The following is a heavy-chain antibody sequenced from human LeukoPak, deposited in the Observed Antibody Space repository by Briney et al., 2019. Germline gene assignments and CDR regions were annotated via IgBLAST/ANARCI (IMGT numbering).Heavy chain of an antibody. CDR2: TNPNSGNT. V-gene: IGHV1-8*01. Sequence: ASVTVSCKASGYTFTSYDINWVRQATGQGLEWMGWTNPNSGNTGYAQKFQGRVTMTRNTSISTAYMELSSLRSEDTAVYYCARGQAYFRFDPWGQGTLVTVSS. J-gene: IGHJ5*02. D-gene: IGHD2-21*01. CDR3: ARGQAYFRFDP. CDR1: GYTFTSYD.